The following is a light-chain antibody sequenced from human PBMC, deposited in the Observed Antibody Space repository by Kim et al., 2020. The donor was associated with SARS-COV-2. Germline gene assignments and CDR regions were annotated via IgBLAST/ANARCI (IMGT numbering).Light chain of an antibody. Sequence: SPGRTASITWSGDKVGDKYACWYQQKPGRSPVLVIYQDSKRPSGIPERFSGSNSGNTATLTISGTQAMDEADYYCQAWDSSTALVFGGGTQLTVL. CDR1: KVGDKY. CDR2: QDS. J-gene: IGLJ2*01. CDR3: QAWDSSTALV. V-gene: IGLV3-1*01.